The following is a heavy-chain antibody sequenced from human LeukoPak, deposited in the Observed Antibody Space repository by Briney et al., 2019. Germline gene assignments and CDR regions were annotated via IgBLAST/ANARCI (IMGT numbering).Heavy chain of an antibody. CDR3: AKDCSVTTVDPHYFDY. Sequence: GGSLRLSCAASGFTFSSYGMHWVRQAPGKGLEWVAFIRYDGSNKYYADSVKGRFTISRDNSKNTLYLQMNSLRAEDTAVYYCAKDCSVTTVDPHYFDYWGQGTLVTVSS. CDR1: GFTFSSYG. V-gene: IGHV3-30*02. D-gene: IGHD4-23*01. CDR2: IRYDGSNK. J-gene: IGHJ4*02.